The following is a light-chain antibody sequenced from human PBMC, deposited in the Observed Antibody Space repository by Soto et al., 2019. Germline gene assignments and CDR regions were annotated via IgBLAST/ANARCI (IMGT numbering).Light chain of an antibody. CDR3: QNYDNAPLT. CDR1: RAIGND. CDR2: AAF. J-gene: IGKJ4*01. V-gene: IGKV1-27*01. Sequence: DIQMTQSPSSLSASVGDRVTITCRASRAIGNDLAWYQQKPGKVPQLLIYAAFTLQSGVPSRFSASRSGTDFTLTISSLQPEDVATYYCQNYDNAPLTFGGGTMVEIK.